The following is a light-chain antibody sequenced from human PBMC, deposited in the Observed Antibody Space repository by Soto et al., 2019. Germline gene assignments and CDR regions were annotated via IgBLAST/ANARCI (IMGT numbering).Light chain of an antibody. CDR1: TSNIGAGYD. J-gene: IGLJ2*01. CDR3: QSYDSSLSGVV. CDR2: GNN. Sequence: QSVLTQPPSVSGAPGQRVTISCTGSTSNIGAGYDVHWYQHRPGTAPKLLIYGNNNRPSGVPDRFSGSKSGTSASLAITGLQAEDEADYYCQSYDSSLSGVVFGGGTKL. V-gene: IGLV1-40*01.